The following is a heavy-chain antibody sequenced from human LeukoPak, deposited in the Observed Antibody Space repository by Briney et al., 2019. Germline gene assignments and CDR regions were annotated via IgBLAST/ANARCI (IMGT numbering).Heavy chain of an antibody. CDR1: GFTFSSYA. Sequence: GSLRLSCAASGFTFSSYAMSWIRQPPGKGLEWIGEINHSGSTNYNPSLKSRVTISVDTSKNQFSLKLSSVTAADTAVYCCARDGVPRGMDVWGKGTTVTVSS. CDR3: ARDGVPRGMDV. J-gene: IGHJ6*04. V-gene: IGHV4-34*01. D-gene: IGHD5-24*01. CDR2: INHSGST.